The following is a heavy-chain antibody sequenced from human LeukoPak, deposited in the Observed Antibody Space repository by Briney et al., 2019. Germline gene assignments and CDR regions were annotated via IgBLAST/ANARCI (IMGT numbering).Heavy chain of an antibody. CDR2: IYYSGST. V-gene: IGHV4-59*01. CDR3: ARAINQYYFDY. Sequence: PSETLSLTCTVSGGSISSYYWCWIRQPPGKGLEWIGYIYYSGSTNYNPSLKSRVTISVDTSKNQFSLKLSSVTAADTAVYYCARAINQYYFDYWGQGTLVTVSS. J-gene: IGHJ4*02. CDR1: GGSISSYY. D-gene: IGHD1-14*01.